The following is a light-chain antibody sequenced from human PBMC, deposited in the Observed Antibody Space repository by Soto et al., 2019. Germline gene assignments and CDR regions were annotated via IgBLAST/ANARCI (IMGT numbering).Light chain of an antibody. CDR1: PRIGTF. Sequence: DIQMTQSPSSLSASVGDRVSIACRASPRIGTFLHWYQQKPGKAPKLLVYAASTFQNGVPSRFSGRGSGTDFKLTIFSLQPEDFGIYYGQPTYISTTTFGQGTKLEIK. CDR3: QPTYISTTT. J-gene: IGKJ2*01. CDR2: AAS. V-gene: IGKV1-39*01.